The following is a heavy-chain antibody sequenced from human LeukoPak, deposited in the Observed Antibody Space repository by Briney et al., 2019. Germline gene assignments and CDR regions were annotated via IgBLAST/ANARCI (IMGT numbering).Heavy chain of an antibody. CDR3: ARGPADGWFGEPAPYYYYYYGMDV. Sequence: GGSLRLSCAASGFTFSSYSMNWVRQAPGKGPEWVSSISSSSSYIYYADSVKGRFTISRDNAKNSLYLQMNSLRAEDTAVYYCARGPADGWFGEPAPYYYYYYGMDVWGQGTTVTVSS. D-gene: IGHD3-10*01. CDR1: GFTFSSYS. J-gene: IGHJ6*02. CDR2: ISSSSSYI. V-gene: IGHV3-21*01.